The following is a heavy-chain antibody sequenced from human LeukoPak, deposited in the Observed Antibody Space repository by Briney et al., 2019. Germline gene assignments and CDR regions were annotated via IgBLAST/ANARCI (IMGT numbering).Heavy chain of an antibody. CDR3: AKDRKVAA. Sequence: PGRSLRLSCAASGFTFSNYGMHWVRQAPGKGLEWVAVISYDGSNKYYADSVKGRFTISRDNSKNTLYLQMNSLRAEDTAVYYCAKDRKVAAWGQGTLVTVSS. J-gene: IGHJ5*02. D-gene: IGHD6-19*01. CDR2: ISYDGSNK. V-gene: IGHV3-30*18. CDR1: GFTFSNYG.